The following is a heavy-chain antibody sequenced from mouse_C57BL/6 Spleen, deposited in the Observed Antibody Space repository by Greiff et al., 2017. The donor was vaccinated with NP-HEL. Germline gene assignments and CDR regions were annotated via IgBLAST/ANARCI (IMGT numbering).Heavy chain of an antibody. CDR2: INPNNGGT. CDR3: ARWITTVVVDY. J-gene: IGHJ2*01. D-gene: IGHD1-1*01. V-gene: IGHV1-26*01. Sequence: VQLQQSGPELVKPGASVKISCKASGYTFTDYYMNWVKQSHGKSLEWIGDINPNNGGTSYNQKFKGKATLTVDKSSSTAYMELRSLTSEDSAVYYCARWITTVVVDYWGQGTTLTVSS. CDR1: GYTFTDYY.